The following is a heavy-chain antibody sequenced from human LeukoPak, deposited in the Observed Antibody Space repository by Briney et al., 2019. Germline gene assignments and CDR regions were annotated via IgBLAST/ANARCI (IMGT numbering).Heavy chain of an antibody. CDR1: GFSLSISGVG. CDR3: AHSTGGYCSSTSCRNWFDP. V-gene: IGHV2-5*01. CDR2: IYWNDDK. J-gene: IGHJ5*02. D-gene: IGHD2-2*01. Sequence: SGPTLVNPTQTLTLTCTFSGFSLSISGVGVGWIRQPPGEALEWLALIYWNDDKRYSPSLKSRLTITKDTSKNQVVLTMTNMDPVDTATYYCAHSTGGYCSSTSCRNWFDPWGQGTLVTVSS.